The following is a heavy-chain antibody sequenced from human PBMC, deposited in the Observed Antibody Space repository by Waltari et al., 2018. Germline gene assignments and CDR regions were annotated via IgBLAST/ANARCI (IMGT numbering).Heavy chain of an antibody. CDR1: GGSFSGYY. D-gene: IGHD3-22*01. J-gene: IGHJ5*02. V-gene: IGHV4-34*01. Sequence: QVQLQQWGAGLLKPSETLSLTCAVYGGSFSGYYWSWIRHPPGKGLEWIGEINHSGSTNYNPSLKSRVTISVDTSKNQFSLKLSSVTAADTAVYYCARAWRITMIVVPKKGFDPWGQGTLVTVSS. CDR3: ARAWRITMIVVPKKGFDP. CDR2: INHSGST.